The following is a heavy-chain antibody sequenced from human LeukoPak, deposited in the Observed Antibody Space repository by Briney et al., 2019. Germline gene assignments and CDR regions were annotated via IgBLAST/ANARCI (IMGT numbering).Heavy chain of an antibody. D-gene: IGHD6-19*01. CDR1: GGSFSGCY. Sequence: SETLSLTCAVYGGSFSGCYWSWIRQPPGKGLEWIGEINHSGSTNYNPSLKSRVTISVDTSKNQFSLKLSSVTAADTAVYYCARGRRGEQWLSLTFDYWGQGTLVTVSS. J-gene: IGHJ4*02. V-gene: IGHV4-34*01. CDR2: INHSGST. CDR3: ARGRRGEQWLSLTFDY.